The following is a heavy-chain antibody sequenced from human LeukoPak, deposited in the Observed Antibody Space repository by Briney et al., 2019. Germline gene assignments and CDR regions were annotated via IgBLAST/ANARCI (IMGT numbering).Heavy chain of an antibody. D-gene: IGHD3-10*01. CDR3: ARDPIPVGFGELLTYYFDY. V-gene: IGHV4-39*07. CDR2: IYYSGNT. J-gene: IGHJ4*02. Sequence: PSETLSLTCTVSGDSITSGSYYWAWIRQPPGRGLEWIGSIYYSGNTYYNPSLKSRVTISVDTSNNEFSLRLTSVTAADTAVYYCARDPIPVGFGELLTYYFDYWGQGTLVTVSS. CDR1: GDSITSGSYY.